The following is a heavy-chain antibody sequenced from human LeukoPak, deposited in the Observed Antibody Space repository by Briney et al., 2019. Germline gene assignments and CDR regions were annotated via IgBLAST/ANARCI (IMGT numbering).Heavy chain of an antibody. D-gene: IGHD6-19*01. Sequence: PSETLSLTCTVSGYSISSGYYWGWIRQPPGKGLEWIGSIYHSGSTYYNPSLKSRVTISVDTSKNQFSLKLSSVTAADTAVYYCARVGAVAGTSWFDPWGQGTLVTVSS. CDR3: ARVGAVAGTSWFDP. CDR1: GYSISSGYY. V-gene: IGHV4-38-2*02. CDR2: IYHSGST. J-gene: IGHJ5*02.